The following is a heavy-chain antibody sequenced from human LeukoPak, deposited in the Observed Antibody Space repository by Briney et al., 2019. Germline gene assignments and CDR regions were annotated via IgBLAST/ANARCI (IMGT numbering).Heavy chain of an antibody. J-gene: IGHJ4*02. CDR1: GGSFSGYY. CDR3: ARITTLCDFWSAHYYFDY. D-gene: IGHD3-3*01. CDR2: INHSGST. V-gene: IGHV4-34*01. Sequence: SETLSLTCAVYGGSFSGYYWSWIRQPPGKGLEWIGEINHSGSTNYNPSLKSRVTISVDTSKNQFSLKLSSVTAADTAVYYCARITTLCDFWSAHYYFDYWGQGTLVTVSS.